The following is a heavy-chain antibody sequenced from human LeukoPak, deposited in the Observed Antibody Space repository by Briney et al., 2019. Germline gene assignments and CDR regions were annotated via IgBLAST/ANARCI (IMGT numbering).Heavy chain of an antibody. D-gene: IGHD6-13*01. V-gene: IGHV4-39*01. CDR2: IYYSGST. CDR3: ARLGSSWSNFDY. CDR1: GGSISSSSYY. J-gene: IGHJ4*02. Sequence: SETLSLTCTVSGGSISSSSYYWGWIRQPPGKGLEWIGSIYYSGSTYYNPSLKSRVTISVDTSKNQFSLKLSSVTAAGTAVYYCARLGSSWSNFDYWGQGTLVTVSS.